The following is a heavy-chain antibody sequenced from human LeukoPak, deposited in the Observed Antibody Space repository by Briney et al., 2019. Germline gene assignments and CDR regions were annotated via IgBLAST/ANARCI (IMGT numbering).Heavy chain of an antibody. CDR1: DGSVSGGSYY. J-gene: IGHJ6*02. CDR3: ARDTNGVDV. V-gene: IGHV4-61*01. Sequence: SETLSLTCTVSDGSVSGGSYYWSWIRQSPGKGLEWIGHIFYTGSTNYSPSLKSRVTISIDTSKNQFSLKLSSVTAADTAVYYCARDTNGVDVWGQGTTVTVSS. CDR2: IFYTGST. D-gene: IGHD1-1*01.